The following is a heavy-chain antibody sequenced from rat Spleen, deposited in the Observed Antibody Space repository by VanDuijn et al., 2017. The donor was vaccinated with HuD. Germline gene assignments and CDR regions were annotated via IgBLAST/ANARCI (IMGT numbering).Heavy chain of an antibody. CDR1: GFSLTTYH. CDR3: ARVGLVAGDH. V-gene: IGHV2-43*01. D-gene: IGHD4-2*01. Sequence: QVQLKESGPGLLQPSQTLSLTCTVSGFSLTTYHVTWVRQPPGKGLEWMGIIWTGGSTAYNSLLKSRPSISRDTSKSQVFLKMNSLQTEDTATYYCARVGLVAGDHWGQGVMVTVSS. CDR2: IWTGGST. J-gene: IGHJ2*01.